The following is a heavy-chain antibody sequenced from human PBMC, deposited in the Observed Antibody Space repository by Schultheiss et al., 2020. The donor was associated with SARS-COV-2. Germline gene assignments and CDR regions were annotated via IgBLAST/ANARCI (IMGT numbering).Heavy chain of an antibody. Sequence: SETLSLTCAVSGGSISSGGYSWSWIRQPPGKGLEWIGYIYYSGSTNYNPSLKSRVTISVDTSKNQFSLKLSSVTAADTAVYYCAREVGITGTTGHWGQGTLVTVSS. V-gene: IGHV4-61*08. CDR3: AREVGITGTTGH. D-gene: IGHD1-7*01. CDR2: IYYSGST. CDR1: GGSISSGGYS. J-gene: IGHJ4*02.